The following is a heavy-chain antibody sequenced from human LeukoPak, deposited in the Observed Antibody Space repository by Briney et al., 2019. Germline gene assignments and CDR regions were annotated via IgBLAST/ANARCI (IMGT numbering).Heavy chain of an antibody. CDR1: GFTFSSYA. D-gene: IGHD6-13*01. CDR3: AKLSPAAGTVRGYFDY. CDR2: ISGSGGST. V-gene: IGHV3-23*01. J-gene: IGHJ4*02. Sequence: GGSLRLSCAASGFTFSSYAMSWVRQAPGKGLEWVSAISGSGGSTYYADSVKGRFTISRDNSKNTLYLQMNSLRAEDTAVYYCAKLSPAAGTVRGYFDYWGQGTLVTVSS.